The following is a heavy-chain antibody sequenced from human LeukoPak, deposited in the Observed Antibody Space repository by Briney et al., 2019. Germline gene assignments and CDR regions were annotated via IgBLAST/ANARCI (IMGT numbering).Heavy chain of an antibody. Sequence: PGGSLRLSCAASGFTFSSYSMNWVRQTPGKGLEWASYISSSSSTIYYADSVKGRFTISRDNAKNSLYLQMNSLRAEDTAVYYCARDHGQWPRNYYMDVWGKGTTVTVSS. CDR1: GFTFSSYS. J-gene: IGHJ6*03. D-gene: IGHD6-19*01. V-gene: IGHV3-48*01. CDR3: ARDHGQWPRNYYMDV. CDR2: ISSSSSTI.